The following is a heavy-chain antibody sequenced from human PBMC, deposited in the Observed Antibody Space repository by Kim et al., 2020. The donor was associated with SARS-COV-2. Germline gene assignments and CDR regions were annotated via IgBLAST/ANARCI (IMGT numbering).Heavy chain of an antibody. Sequence: SVKVSCKASGGTFSSYAISWVRQAPGQGLEWMGGIIPIFGTANYAQKFQGRVTITADESTSTAYMELSSLRSEDTAVYYCARWGEYSSSSGLGSVDYWGQGTLVTVSS. J-gene: IGHJ4*02. CDR1: GGTFSSYA. CDR3: ARWGEYSSSSGLGSVDY. D-gene: IGHD6-6*01. V-gene: IGHV1-69*13. CDR2: IIPIFGTA.